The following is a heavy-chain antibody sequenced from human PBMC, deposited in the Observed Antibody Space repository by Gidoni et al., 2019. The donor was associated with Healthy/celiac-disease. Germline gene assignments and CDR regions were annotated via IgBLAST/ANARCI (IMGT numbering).Heavy chain of an antibody. J-gene: IGHJ4*02. V-gene: IGHV1-46*03. CDR2: INPSGGST. CDR3: ATAPVSRDGYSDFDY. Sequence: VQLVQSGAEVKKPGASVQVSCKASGYSFTSYYMHWVRQAPGQGLEWMGIINPSGGSTSYAQKFQGRVTMTRDTSTSTVYMELSSLRSEDTAVYYCATAPVSRDGYSDFDYWGQGTLVTVSS. CDR1: GYSFTSYY. D-gene: IGHD4-4*01.